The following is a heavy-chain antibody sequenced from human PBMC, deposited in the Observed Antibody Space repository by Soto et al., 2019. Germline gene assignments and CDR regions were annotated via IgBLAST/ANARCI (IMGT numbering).Heavy chain of an antibody. CDR2: INHSGST. CDR1: GGSFSGYY. CDR3: ARGRRDGYNSRGWFDP. D-gene: IGHD5-12*01. Sequence: SETLSLTCAVYGGSFSGYYWSWIRQPPGKGLEWIGEINHSGSTNYNPSLKSRVTISVDTSKNQFSLKLSSVTAADTAVYYCARGRRDGYNSRGWFDPWGQGTLVTVSS. V-gene: IGHV4-34*01. J-gene: IGHJ5*02.